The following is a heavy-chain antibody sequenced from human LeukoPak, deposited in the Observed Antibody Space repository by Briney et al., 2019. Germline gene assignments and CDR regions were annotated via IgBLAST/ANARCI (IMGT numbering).Heavy chain of an antibody. D-gene: IGHD3-10*01. CDR3: ALGARGFDAFDI. Sequence: PGRSLRLSCAASGFTFSSYGMHWVRQAPGKGLEWVAVIWYDGSNKYYADSVKGRFTISRDNSKNTLYLQMNSLRAEDTAVYYCALGARGFDAFDIWGQGTMVTVSS. J-gene: IGHJ3*02. V-gene: IGHV3-33*01. CDR1: GFTFSSYG. CDR2: IWYDGSNK.